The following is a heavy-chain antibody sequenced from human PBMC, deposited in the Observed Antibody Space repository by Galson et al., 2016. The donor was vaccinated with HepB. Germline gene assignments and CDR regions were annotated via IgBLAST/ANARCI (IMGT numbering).Heavy chain of an antibody. CDR3: ARDDTHYGPSAYYDDLDV. CDR1: GFTFSSYW. Sequence: SLRLSCAASGFTFSSYWMTWVRQAPGKGLEWVANIKRDGSEKHYLDSVTGRFTISRDNAKNSLYLEMSSLRAEDTAVYYCARDDTHYGPSAYYDDLDVWGQGTMVTVSS. V-gene: IGHV3-7*04. D-gene: IGHD4/OR15-4a*01. CDR2: IKRDGSEK. J-gene: IGHJ3*01.